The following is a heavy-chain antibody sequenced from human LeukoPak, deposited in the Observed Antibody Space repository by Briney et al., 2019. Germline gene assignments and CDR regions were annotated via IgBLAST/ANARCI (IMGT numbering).Heavy chain of an antibody. CDR3: ARDDDGTFDY. D-gene: IGHD2/OR15-2a*01. Sequence: GGSLRLSCAASGFTLSSYAMHWVSQAPGKGMEWEAVISYDGSNKYYADSVKGRFTISRDNSKNTLYLQMNTLRAEDTAVYYCARDDDGTFDYWGQGTLVTVSS. CDR2: ISYDGSNK. CDR1: GFTLSSYA. V-gene: IGHV3-30*04. J-gene: IGHJ4*02.